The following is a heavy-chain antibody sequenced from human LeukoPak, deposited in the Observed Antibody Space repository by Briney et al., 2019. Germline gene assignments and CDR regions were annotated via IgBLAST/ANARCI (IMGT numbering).Heavy chain of an antibody. CDR2: IYYTGSA. CDR3: ARGTYYDFWSGYYETDYYYYGMDV. V-gene: IGHV4-59*08. J-gene: IGHJ6*02. D-gene: IGHD3-3*01. CDR1: GAPITRYY. Sequence: SETLSLTCTVSGAPITRYYWSWIRQPPGKGLEWIGYIYYTGSANYNPSLKSRVSISVDTSKNQFSLRLSSVTAADTAVYYCARGTYYDFWSGYYETDYYYYGMDVWGQGTTVTVSS.